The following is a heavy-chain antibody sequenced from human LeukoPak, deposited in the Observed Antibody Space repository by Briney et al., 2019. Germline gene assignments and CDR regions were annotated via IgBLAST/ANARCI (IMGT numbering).Heavy chain of an antibody. Sequence: GGSLRLSCAASGFTFSSYSMNWVRQAPGKGLEWVSYISSSSSTIYYADSVKGRFTICRDNAKNSLYLQMNSLSAEDTAVYYCARGGPSYGDYSFDYWGQGTLVTVSS. J-gene: IGHJ4*02. CDR3: ARGGPSYGDYSFDY. D-gene: IGHD4-17*01. CDR1: GFTFSSYS. V-gene: IGHV3-48*01. CDR2: ISSSSSTI.